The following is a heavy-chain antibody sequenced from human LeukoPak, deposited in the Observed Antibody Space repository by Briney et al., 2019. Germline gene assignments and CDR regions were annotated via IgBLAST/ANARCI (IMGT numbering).Heavy chain of an antibody. D-gene: IGHD2-15*01. V-gene: IGHV3-48*04. CDR1: GFTFSSYY. Sequence: GGSLRLSCTASGFTFSSYYMNWVRQAPGKGLEWVSYITSTSGTIYYVDSVKGRFTISRDNCKNSLYLEMNSLRVEDTAIYYCVSSGLENWGQGTLVTVSS. CDR3: VSSGLEN. J-gene: IGHJ4*02. CDR2: ITSTSGTI.